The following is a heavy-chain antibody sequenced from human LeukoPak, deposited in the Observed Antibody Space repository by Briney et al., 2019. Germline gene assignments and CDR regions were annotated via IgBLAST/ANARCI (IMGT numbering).Heavy chain of an antibody. CDR1: GFTFSSYA. Sequence: GGSLRLSCAASGFTFSSYAMSWVRQAPGKGLEWVSAIGGSGGSTYYADSVKGRFTISRDNSKNPLYLQMNSLRAEDTAVYYCAKDMSYSGSYSVYWGQGTLVTVSS. D-gene: IGHD1-26*01. CDR2: IGGSGGST. J-gene: IGHJ4*02. V-gene: IGHV3-23*01. CDR3: AKDMSYSGSYSVY.